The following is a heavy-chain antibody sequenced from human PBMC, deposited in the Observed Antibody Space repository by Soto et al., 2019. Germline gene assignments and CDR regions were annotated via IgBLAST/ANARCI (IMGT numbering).Heavy chain of an antibody. Sequence: GGSLRLSCAASGFTFSSYAMSWVRQAPGKGLEWVSAISGSGGSTYYADSVKGRFTISRDNSKNTLYLQMNSLRAEDTAVYYCAKYQSVRYFDWLSVGMDVWGQGTTATVSS. D-gene: IGHD3-9*01. J-gene: IGHJ6*02. CDR2: ISGSGGST. CDR3: AKYQSVRYFDWLSVGMDV. V-gene: IGHV3-23*01. CDR1: GFTFSSYA.